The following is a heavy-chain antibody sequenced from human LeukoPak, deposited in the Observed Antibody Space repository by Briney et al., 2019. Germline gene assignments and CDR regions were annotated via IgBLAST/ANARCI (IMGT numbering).Heavy chain of an antibody. V-gene: IGHV4-39*06. CDR2: IYYSGST. Sequence: ASETLSLTCTVSGGSISSSTYFWGWIRQPPGKGLEWIGTIYYSGSTYYNPSLKSRVTISVDSSKNQFPLRLSSVTAADTAVYYCARESLTWLQSRTSWFDPWGQGTLVTVSS. CDR1: GGSISSSTYF. D-gene: IGHD5-24*01. CDR3: ARESLTWLQSRTSWFDP. J-gene: IGHJ5*02.